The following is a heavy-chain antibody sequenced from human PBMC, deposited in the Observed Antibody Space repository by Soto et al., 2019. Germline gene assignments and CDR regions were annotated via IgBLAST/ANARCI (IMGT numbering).Heavy chain of an antibody. V-gene: IGHV3-21*04. CDR1: GFTFSSHS. D-gene: IGHD4-17*01. CDR2: ITSSSSYI. J-gene: IGHJ3*02. CDR3: AHPRGYGVFDAVDI. Sequence: GGSLRLSCAASGFTFSSHSMNWVRQAPGKGLEWVSSITSSSSYINYADSVKGRFTISRGNAKTSLYLQMRSLRPEDTAVYYCAHPRGYGVFDAVDIWGQGTMVTVSS.